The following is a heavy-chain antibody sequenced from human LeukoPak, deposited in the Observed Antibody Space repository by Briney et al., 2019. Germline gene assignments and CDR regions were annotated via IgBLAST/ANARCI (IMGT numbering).Heavy chain of an antibody. CDR1: GFTFSSYE. J-gene: IGHJ4*02. D-gene: IGHD1-7*01. Sequence: PGGSLRLSCAASGFTFSSYEMNWVRQAPGKGLEWVSYISSSGSTIYYADSVKGRFSVSRDNAKNSLYLQMDSLRVEDTAVYYCTRVSELSHDYWGQGTLVTVSS. CDR3: TRVSELSHDY. CDR2: ISSSGSTI. V-gene: IGHV3-48*03.